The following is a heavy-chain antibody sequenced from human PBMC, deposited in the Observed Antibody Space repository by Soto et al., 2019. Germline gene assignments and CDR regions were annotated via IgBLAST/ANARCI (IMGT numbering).Heavy chain of an antibody. CDR2: ISDSGDRT. CDR1: GFTLSMSA. V-gene: IGHV3-23*01. CDR3: AKDRGIIVKAGDAFDV. Sequence: EVQLMESGGGLVQPGGSLRLSCAGSGFTLSMSAVSWVRQAPGKGLEWVSYISDSGDRTYYADSVKGRFTLSMDRSKNTVSLQMHTLRDEDTALYYCAKDRGIIVKAGDAFDVWGQGTMVTVSS. J-gene: IGHJ3*01. D-gene: IGHD3-16*02.